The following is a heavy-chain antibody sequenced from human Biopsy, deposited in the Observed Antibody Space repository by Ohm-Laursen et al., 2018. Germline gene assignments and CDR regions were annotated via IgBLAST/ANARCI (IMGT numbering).Heavy chain of an antibody. CDR3: VREPKTGTAEAWYFDL. CDR1: GASVKTSGYF. CDR2: ISYNERT. J-gene: IGHJ2*01. Sequence: PSETLSLTCSVSGASVKTSGYFWAWIRQRPGKGLEWIGYISYNERTHYNPSLTSRLAISFDTSNNRISLQLMSVSVADTAFYYCVREPKTGTAEAWYFDLWGRGSPVTVPS. V-gene: IGHV4-31*03. D-gene: IGHD3-9*01.